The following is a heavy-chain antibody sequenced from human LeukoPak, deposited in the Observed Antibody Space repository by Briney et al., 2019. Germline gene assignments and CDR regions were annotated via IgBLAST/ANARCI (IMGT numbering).Heavy chain of an antibody. D-gene: IGHD2-15*01. CDR2: MRTGGDT. Sequence: GSLRLSCPPAGSLHRSSALDWARRAPGNGLDWVSAMRTGGDTCNARSVMGRFTKSRDNAKKSLYPDMDCLIAEDMAVYYCARVSDIVVVVAATPLDYWGQGTLVTVSS. CDR1: GSLHRSSA. CDR3: ARVSDIVVVVAATPLDY. J-gene: IGHJ4*02. V-gene: IGHV3-47*01.